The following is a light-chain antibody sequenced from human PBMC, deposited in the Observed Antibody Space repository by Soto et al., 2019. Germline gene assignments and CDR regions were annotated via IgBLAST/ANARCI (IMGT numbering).Light chain of an antibody. V-gene: IGKV3-11*01. J-gene: IGKJ4*01. CDR3: QQRTNWQST. Sequence: EIVLTQSPATLSLSPGARAPLSCRASQSVSSYLAWYQQKPGQAPRLLIYDASNRATGIPARFSGSGSGTDFTLTISSLEPEDFAVYYCQQRTNWQSTFGGGTKVDIK. CDR2: DAS. CDR1: QSVSSY.